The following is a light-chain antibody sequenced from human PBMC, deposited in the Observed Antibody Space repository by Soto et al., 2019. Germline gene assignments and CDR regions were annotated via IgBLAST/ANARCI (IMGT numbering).Light chain of an antibody. J-gene: IGKJ4*01. Sequence: EIVMTQSPATLSVSPGERATLSCRASQSVGTSLAWYQQKPGQPPRLLIYGASTRATGFPGRFSASGSGTEFTVTISSLQSEDFAVYYCQQYQNWPPTFGGGTKVEIK. CDR3: QQYQNWPPT. CDR1: QSVGTS. CDR2: GAS. V-gene: IGKV3-15*01.